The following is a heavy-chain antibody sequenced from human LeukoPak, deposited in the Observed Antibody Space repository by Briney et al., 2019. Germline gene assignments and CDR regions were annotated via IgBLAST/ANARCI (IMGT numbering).Heavy chain of an antibody. CDR1: GYTFTSYY. D-gene: IGHD3-22*01. V-gene: IGHV1-46*01. Sequence: ASVKVSCKASGYTFTSYYMHWVRQAPGQGLEWMGIINPSGGSTGYAQKFQGRVTMTRDTSTSTVYMELSSLRSEDTAVYYCARDKPEGYYDSSGVLDYWGQGTLVTVSS. J-gene: IGHJ4*02. CDR3: ARDKPEGYYDSSGVLDY. CDR2: INPSGGST.